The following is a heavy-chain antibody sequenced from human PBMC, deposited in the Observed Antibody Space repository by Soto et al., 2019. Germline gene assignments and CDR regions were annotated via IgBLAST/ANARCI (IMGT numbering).Heavy chain of an antibody. J-gene: IGHJ6*02. Sequence: EASVKVSCKASGYTFTAYYMHWVRQAPGQGLDWMGWINPNSGGTNYAQKLQGRVTMTRDTSTSTAYTEVSGLGSDDTAVYACASLSPPRLYYYVMDVWGQGTTVTVSS. CDR1: GYTFTAYY. CDR2: INPNSGGT. CDR3: ASLSPPRLYYYVMDV. V-gene: IGHV1-2*02.